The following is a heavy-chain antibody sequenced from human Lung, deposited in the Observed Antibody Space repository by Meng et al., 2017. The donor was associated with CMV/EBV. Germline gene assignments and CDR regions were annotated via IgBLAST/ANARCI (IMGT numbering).Heavy chain of an antibody. CDR2: ISWDGGST. CDR3: AKAGHVDTSSGMDV. CDR1: GFTFDDYT. J-gene: IGHJ6*02. D-gene: IGHD5-18*01. V-gene: IGHV3-43*01. Sequence: ESLKISXAASGFTFDDYTMHWVRQAPGKGLEWVSLISWDGGSTYYADSVKGRFTISRDNSKNSLYLQMNSLRTEDTALYYCAKAGHVDTSSGMDVWGQGTTVTCSS.